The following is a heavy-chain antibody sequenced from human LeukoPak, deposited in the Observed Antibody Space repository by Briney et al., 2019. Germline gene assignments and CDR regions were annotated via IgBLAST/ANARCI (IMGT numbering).Heavy chain of an antibody. CDR2: ISSSGSTI. Sequence: GGSLTLSCAASGFTFSSYEMNWVRQAPGKGLEWVSYISSSGSTIYYADSVKGRFTIFRDNAKNSLYLQMNSLRAEDTAVYYCARGRAVAANLDFDYWGQGTLVTVSS. J-gene: IGHJ4*02. V-gene: IGHV3-48*03. CDR1: GFTFSSYE. CDR3: ARGRAVAANLDFDY. D-gene: IGHD6-19*01.